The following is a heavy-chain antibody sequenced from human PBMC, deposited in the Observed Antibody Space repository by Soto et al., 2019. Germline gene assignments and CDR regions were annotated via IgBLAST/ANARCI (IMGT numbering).Heavy chain of an antibody. CDR1: GFTFSSYE. J-gene: IGHJ6*02. D-gene: IGHD4-17*01. Sequence: EVQLVESGGGLVQPGGSLRLSCAASGFTFSSYEMNWVRQAPGKGLEWVSYISSSGSTIYYADSVKGRFTISRDNAKNSLYLQMNSLRAEDTAVYYCAREQVTYGDYFTYYYYGMDVWGQGTTVTVSS. V-gene: IGHV3-48*03. CDR2: ISSSGSTI. CDR3: AREQVTYGDYFTYYYYGMDV.